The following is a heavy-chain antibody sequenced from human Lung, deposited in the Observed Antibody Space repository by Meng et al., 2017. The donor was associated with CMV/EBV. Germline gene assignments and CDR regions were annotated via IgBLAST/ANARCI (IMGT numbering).Heavy chain of an antibody. CDR3: ARSWSKVEVDY. D-gene: IGHD2-15*01. J-gene: IGHJ4*02. Sequence: ASVKVSCKASGYTFTGYYLHWVRQAPGQGLEWMGWMSPNSGSTSYAQKFQGRVTMTREKSNSTAYMELRRLTSDDTAIYFCARSWSKVEVDYWGQGTLVTVSS. CDR1: GYTFTGYY. V-gene: IGHV1-2*02. CDR2: MSPNSGST.